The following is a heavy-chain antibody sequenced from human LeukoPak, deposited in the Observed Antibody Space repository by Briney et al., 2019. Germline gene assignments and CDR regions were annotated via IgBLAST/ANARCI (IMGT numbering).Heavy chain of an antibody. CDR1: GFTFSSYW. CDR2: TKQDGSEK. J-gene: IGHJ5*02. V-gene: IGHV3-7*01. Sequence: SGGSLRLSCAASGFTFSSYWMSWVRQAPGKGLEWVANTKQDGSEKYYVDSVKGRFTISRDNAKNSLYLQMNSLRAEDTAVYYCARRRSPFDVAGWGPNNWFDPWGQGTLVTVSS. CDR3: ARRRSPFDVAGWGPNNWFDP. D-gene: IGHD3-16*01.